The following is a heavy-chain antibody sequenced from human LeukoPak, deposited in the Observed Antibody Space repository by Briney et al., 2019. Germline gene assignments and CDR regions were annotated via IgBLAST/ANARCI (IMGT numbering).Heavy chain of an antibody. CDR3: ARAVLVVAAKRGSDYYYGMDV. Sequence: SVKVSCGAPGGTFSSYAISWVRQAPGQGLEWMGGIIPIFGTANYAQKFQGRVTITADESTSTAYMELSSLRSEDTAAYYCARAVLVVAAKRGSDYYYGMDVWGQGTTVTVSS. V-gene: IGHV1-69*13. CDR1: GGTFSSYA. CDR2: IIPIFGTA. J-gene: IGHJ6*02. D-gene: IGHD2-15*01.